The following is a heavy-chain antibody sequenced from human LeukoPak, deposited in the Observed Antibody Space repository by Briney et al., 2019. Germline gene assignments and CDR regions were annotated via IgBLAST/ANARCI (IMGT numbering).Heavy chain of an antibody. CDR3: ARPVTGTTVRYPKGQFDP. D-gene: IGHD1-7*01. J-gene: IGHJ5*02. CDR2: IRYDGTNK. Sequence: GGSLRLSCAASGFTFSSYGMHWVRQAPGKGLEWVAFIRYDGTNKYYAESVKGRFTISRDNSKNTLYVQMNSLRAEDTAVYYCARPVTGTTVRYPKGQFDPWGQGTLVTVSS. V-gene: IGHV3-33*08. CDR1: GFTFSSYG.